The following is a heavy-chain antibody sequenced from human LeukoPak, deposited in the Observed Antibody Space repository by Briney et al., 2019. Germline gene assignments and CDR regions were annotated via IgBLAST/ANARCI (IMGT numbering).Heavy chain of an antibody. Sequence: PGGSLRLSCAASGFILSSNYMNWVRQAPGKGLEWVSVIYTGGGTHFADSVKGRFTISRDNSENTVYLQMNSLRAEDTAVYYCATDYCRSGSCRNGFDIWGQGTMVTVSS. D-gene: IGHD2-15*01. CDR2: IYTGGGT. V-gene: IGHV3-66*01. CDR1: GFILSSNY. CDR3: ATDYCRSGSCRNGFDI. J-gene: IGHJ3*02.